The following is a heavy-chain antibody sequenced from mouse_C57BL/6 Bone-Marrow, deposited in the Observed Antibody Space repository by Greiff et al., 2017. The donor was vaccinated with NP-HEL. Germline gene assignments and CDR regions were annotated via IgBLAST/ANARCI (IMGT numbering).Heavy chain of an antibody. CDR3: ARANYDYDEEDWFAY. CDR1: GYTFTDYY. V-gene: IGHV1-77*01. Sequence: VQLQQSGAELVKPGASVKISCKASGYTFTDYYINWVKQRPGQGLEWIGKIGPGSGSTYYNEKFKGKATLTADKSSSTAYMQLSSLTSEDSAVYFCARANYDYDEEDWFAYWGQGTLVTVSA. J-gene: IGHJ3*01. CDR2: IGPGSGST. D-gene: IGHD2-4*01.